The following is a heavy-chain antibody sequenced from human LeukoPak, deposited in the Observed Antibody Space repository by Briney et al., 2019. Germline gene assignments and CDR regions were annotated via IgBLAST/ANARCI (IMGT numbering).Heavy chain of an antibody. CDR1: GYTFTGYY. Sequence: GASVKVSCKASGYTFTGYYMHWVRQAPGQGLEWMGWINPNSGGTNYAQKFQGRVTMTRDTSISTAYMELSRLRSDDTAVYYCARARNYYDSSGPKAYWGQGTLVTVSS. J-gene: IGHJ4*02. CDR3: ARARNYYDSSGPKAY. V-gene: IGHV1-2*02. CDR2: INPNSGGT. D-gene: IGHD3-22*01.